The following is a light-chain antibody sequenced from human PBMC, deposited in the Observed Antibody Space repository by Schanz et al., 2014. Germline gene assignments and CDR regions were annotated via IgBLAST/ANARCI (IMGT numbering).Light chain of an antibody. CDR3: QQYGNSPPFT. CDR2: GAS. Sequence: EIVLTQSPGTLSLSPGERATLSCRASQGVTSRYLAWYQQKPGQAPRLLIYGASSRATGIPDRFSGSGSGTDFTLTISRLEPEDFAVYYCQQYGNSPPFTFGQGTRLEIK. CDR1: QGVTSRY. J-gene: IGKJ2*01. V-gene: IGKV3-20*01.